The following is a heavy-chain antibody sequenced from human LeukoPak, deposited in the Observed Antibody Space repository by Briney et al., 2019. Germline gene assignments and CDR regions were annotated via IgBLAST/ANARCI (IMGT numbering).Heavy chain of an antibody. CDR1: GFTFSSYD. CDR3: AKGSPLRYCAGAVCYTKIIYFDY. CDR2: ISGNGGYT. V-gene: IGHV3-23*01. Sequence: GGSLRLSCAASGFTFSSYDMIWVRQAPGKGLEWVSSISGNGGYTYYAASVKGRFTISRDNSKNTLYLQMNSLRADDTAEYYCAKGSPLRYCAGAVCYTKIIYFDYWGQGTLVTVSS. D-gene: IGHD2-8*02. J-gene: IGHJ4*02.